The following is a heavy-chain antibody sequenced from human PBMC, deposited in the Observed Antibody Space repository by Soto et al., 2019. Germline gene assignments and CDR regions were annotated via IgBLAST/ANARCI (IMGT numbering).Heavy chain of an antibody. Sequence: ASVKVSCKASGYTFTSYDINWVRQATGQGLEWMGWMNPNSGNTGYAQKFQGRVTMTRNTSISTAYMELSSLRSEDTAVYYCARGARAAAPWTNWFDPWGQGTLVTVSS. D-gene: IGHD6-13*01. J-gene: IGHJ5*02. CDR3: ARGARAAAPWTNWFDP. V-gene: IGHV1-8*01. CDR2: MNPNSGNT. CDR1: GYTFTSYD.